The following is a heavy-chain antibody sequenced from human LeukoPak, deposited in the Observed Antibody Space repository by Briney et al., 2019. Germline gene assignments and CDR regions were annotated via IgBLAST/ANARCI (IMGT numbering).Heavy chain of an antibody. CDR3: ARDLRSGDTRQWPFC. Sequence: PGGSLRLSCAASGFTFSDYYMSWIRQAPGKGLEWVSYISSSGSTIYYADSVKGRFTISRDNAKNSLYLQMNSLRAEDTAVYYCARDLRSGDTRQWPFCWGQGTLVTVSS. CDR2: ISSSGSTI. D-gene: IGHD6-19*01. CDR1: GFTFSDYY. V-gene: IGHV3-11*01. J-gene: IGHJ4*02.